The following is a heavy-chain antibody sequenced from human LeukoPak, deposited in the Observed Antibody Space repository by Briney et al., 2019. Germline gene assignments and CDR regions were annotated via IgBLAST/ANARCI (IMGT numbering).Heavy chain of an antibody. CDR3: ARHPLSGYDSYYYYGMDV. V-gene: IGHV4-39*01. CDR2: IYCSGST. CDR1: GGSISSSSYY. Sequence: SETPSLTCTVSGGSISSSSYYWGWIRQPPGKGLEWIGSIYCSGSTYYNPSLKSRVTISVDTSKNQFSLKLSSVTAADTAVYYCARHPLSGYDSYYYYGMDVWGQGTTVTVSS. J-gene: IGHJ6*02. D-gene: IGHD5-12*01.